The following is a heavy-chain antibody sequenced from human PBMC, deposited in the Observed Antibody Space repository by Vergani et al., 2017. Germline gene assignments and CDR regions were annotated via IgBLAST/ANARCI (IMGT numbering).Heavy chain of an antibody. Sequence: QVQLQQWGAGLLKPSETLSLTCAVYGGSFSGYYWSWIRQPPGKGLEWIGEINHSGSTNYNPSLKCRVTISVHTSKNQFSLKLSSVTAADTAVYYCAGLPIAAAGTVYFQHWGQGCLVTVSS. CDR3: AGLPIAAAGTVYFQH. CDR2: INHSGST. D-gene: IGHD6-13*01. V-gene: IGHV4-34*01. CDR1: GGSFSGYY. J-gene: IGHJ1*01.